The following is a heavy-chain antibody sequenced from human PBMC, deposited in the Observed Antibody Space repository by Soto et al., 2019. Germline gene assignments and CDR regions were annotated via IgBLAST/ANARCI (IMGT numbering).Heavy chain of an antibody. Sequence: QITLKESGPTLVKPTQTLTLTCTFSGFSLSTSGVGVAWIRQPPGKALEWLALIYWDDDARYSPSLKSRLTITNDTSKNQVVLTMTNMDPVDTATYVCVHTTAYSSGWPGLPFDPWGQGTLVTVSS. CDR2: IYWDDDA. CDR1: GFSLSTSGVG. CDR3: VHTTAYSSGWPGLPFDP. D-gene: IGHD6-19*01. V-gene: IGHV2-5*02. J-gene: IGHJ5*02.